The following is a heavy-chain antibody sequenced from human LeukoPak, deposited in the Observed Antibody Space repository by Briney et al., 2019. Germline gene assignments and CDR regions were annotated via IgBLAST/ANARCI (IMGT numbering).Heavy chain of an antibody. D-gene: IGHD5-18*01. J-gene: IGHJ4*02. CDR3: ARRSDTSMGFFDY. CDR2: IYYSGSKF. V-gene: IGHV4-39*01. CDR1: GGSTSSSSYY. Sequence: SETLSLTRTVSGGSTSSSSYYWGWIRQPPGKGLEWIGIIYYSGSKFYYNPSLESRVTISVDASKNQFSLRLSSVTAADTAVYYCARRSDTSMGFFDYWGQGTPVTVSS.